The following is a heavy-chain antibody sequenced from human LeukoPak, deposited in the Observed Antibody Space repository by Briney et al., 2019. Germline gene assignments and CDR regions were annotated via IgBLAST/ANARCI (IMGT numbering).Heavy chain of an antibody. D-gene: IGHD3-10*01. V-gene: IGHV3-7*01. CDR3: GRMYNYDSGIPPAVDC. CDR2: VRQGENEK. J-gene: IGHJ4*02. Sequence: GGSLRLSCAASGFTFSRSWMTWVRQAPGKGLEWVANVRQGENEKNYVASVKGRFTVSRDNAKNSLYLQMNSLGVEDTAVYYCGRMYNYDSGIPPAVDCWGQGTLVTVSS. CDR1: GFTFSRSW.